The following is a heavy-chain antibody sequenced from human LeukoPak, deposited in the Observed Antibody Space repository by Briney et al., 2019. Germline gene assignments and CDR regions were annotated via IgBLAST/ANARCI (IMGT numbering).Heavy chain of an antibody. J-gene: IGHJ4*02. CDR3: ARDRGSGWYFDY. Sequence: SETLSLTCTVSGGSISSYYWSWIRQPPGKGLEWIGYIYYSGSTNYNPSLKSRVTISVDTSKNQFSLKLNSVTAADTAVYYCARDRGSGWYFDYWGQGTLVTVSS. V-gene: IGHV4-59*01. CDR2: IYYSGST. CDR1: GGSISSYY. D-gene: IGHD6-19*01.